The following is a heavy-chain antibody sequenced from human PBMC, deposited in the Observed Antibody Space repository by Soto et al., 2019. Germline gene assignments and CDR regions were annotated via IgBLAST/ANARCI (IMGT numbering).Heavy chain of an antibody. CDR2: IYSGGST. CDR3: ALEIGRGAARTAYMDV. J-gene: IGHJ6*03. V-gene: IGHV3-66*01. CDR1: GFTVSSNY. D-gene: IGHD6-6*01. Sequence: EVQLVESGGGLVQPGGSLRLSCAASGFTVSSNYMSWVRQAPGKGLEWVSVIYSGGSTFYADSVKGRFTISRDTSKNTVYLQMDSLRAEDAGVYYCALEIGRGAARTAYMDVWGKGTTVTVS.